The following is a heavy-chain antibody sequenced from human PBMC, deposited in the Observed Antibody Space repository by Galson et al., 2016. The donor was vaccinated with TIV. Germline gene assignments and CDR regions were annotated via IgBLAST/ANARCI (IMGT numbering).Heavy chain of an antibody. V-gene: IGHV3-11*06. J-gene: IGHJ6*03. CDR2: IGSGSTNL. CDR3: AKGPYNYYYMDV. CDR1: GFTFSDYY. Sequence: SLRLSCAASGFTFSDYYMSWIRQAPGKGLEWISYIGSGSTNLNYADSVKGRFTISRDNSKNMVFLQMNSLRPEDTAVYYCAKGPYNYYYMDVWGKGTTVTVSS.